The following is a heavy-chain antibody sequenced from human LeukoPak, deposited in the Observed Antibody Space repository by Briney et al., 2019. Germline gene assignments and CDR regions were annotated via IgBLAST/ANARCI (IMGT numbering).Heavy chain of an antibody. Sequence: ASVKVSCKASGYTFTSYGISWVRQAPGQVLEWMGWISAYNGNTNYAQKLQGRVTVTTDTSTSTAYMELRSLRSDDTAVYYCASAYYYDSSGLGAFDIWGQGTMVTVSS. J-gene: IGHJ3*02. D-gene: IGHD3-22*01. V-gene: IGHV1-18*01. CDR1: GYTFTSYG. CDR2: ISAYNGNT. CDR3: ASAYYYDSSGLGAFDI.